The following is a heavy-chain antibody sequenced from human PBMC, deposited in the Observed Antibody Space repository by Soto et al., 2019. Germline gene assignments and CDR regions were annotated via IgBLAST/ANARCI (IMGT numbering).Heavy chain of an antibody. CDR2: ISGSGGST. Sequence: GGSLGLSCAASGFTFSSYAMSWVRQAPGKGLEWVSAISGSGGSTYYADSVKGRFTISRDNSKNTLYLQMNSLRAEDTAVYYCAKDRGIVVVPAAMPADWFDPWGQGTLVTVSS. V-gene: IGHV3-23*01. D-gene: IGHD2-2*01. CDR3: AKDRGIVVVPAAMPADWFDP. J-gene: IGHJ5*02. CDR1: GFTFSSYA.